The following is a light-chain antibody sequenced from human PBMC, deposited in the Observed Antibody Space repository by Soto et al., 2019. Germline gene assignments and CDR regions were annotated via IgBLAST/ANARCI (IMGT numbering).Light chain of an antibody. Sequence: EIVMTQSPATLFVSPGERATLSCRASQTISSNLAWYQQKPGQAPRLLIHGASTRATGVPARFSGSGSGTEFTLTISSLQSEDLAVYYCQQYHNWPPQYTFGQGTKLQIK. CDR2: GAS. CDR1: QTISSN. J-gene: IGKJ2*01. CDR3: QQYHNWPPQYT. V-gene: IGKV3-15*01.